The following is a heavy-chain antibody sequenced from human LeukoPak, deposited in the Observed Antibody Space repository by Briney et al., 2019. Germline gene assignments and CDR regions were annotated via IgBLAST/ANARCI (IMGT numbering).Heavy chain of an antibody. V-gene: IGHV4-61*01. D-gene: IGHD3-10*01. CDR3: ARGSIGSVFTMVRGVPRRFDP. CDR2: ISYSGST. Sequence: PSETLSLTCTVSGGSVSSGSHYWSWIRQPPGKGLEWIGYISYSGSTYYNPSLKSRVTISVDRSKNQFSLKLSSVTAADTAVYYCARGSIGSVFTMVRGVPRRFDPWGQGTLVTVSS. J-gene: IGHJ5*02. CDR1: GGSVSSGSHY.